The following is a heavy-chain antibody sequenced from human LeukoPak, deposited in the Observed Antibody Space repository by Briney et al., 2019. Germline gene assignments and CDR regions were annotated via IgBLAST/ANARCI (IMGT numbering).Heavy chain of an antibody. D-gene: IGHD5-18*01. CDR2: IYYSGST. Sequence: PSETLSLTCTVSGGSISSYYWSWIRQPPGKGLEWIGYIYYSGSTNYNPSLKSRVTISVDTSKNQFSLKLSSVTAADTAVYYCARSGYSYGNPPYFDYWGQGTLVTVSS. CDR3: ARSGYSYGNPPYFDY. J-gene: IGHJ4*02. CDR1: GGSISSYY. V-gene: IGHV4-59*01.